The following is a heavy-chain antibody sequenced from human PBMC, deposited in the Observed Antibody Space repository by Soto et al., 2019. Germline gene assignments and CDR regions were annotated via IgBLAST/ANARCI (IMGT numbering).Heavy chain of an antibody. Sequence: QVQLVQSGAEVKRPGAAVKVSCKASGYSFTTYGFNWVRQAPGQGLEWMGWISPYYGDTNYAHNLQGRVTLTTDTSSSTAYMELMSLTSDDTAVYYCARTPRAQMIVLEAATRFDYWGQGNIVTVSS. CDR1: GYSFTTYG. J-gene: IGHJ4*02. V-gene: IGHV1-18*04. CDR2: ISPYYGDT. D-gene: IGHD2-15*01. CDR3: ARTPRAQMIVLEAATRFDY.